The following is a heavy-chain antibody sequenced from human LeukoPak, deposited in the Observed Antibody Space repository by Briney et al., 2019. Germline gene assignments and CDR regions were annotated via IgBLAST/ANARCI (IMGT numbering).Heavy chain of an antibody. CDR3: ASVASGHFDY. CDR1: GFTFSSYS. J-gene: IGHJ4*02. V-gene: IGHV3-21*01. D-gene: IGHD3-3*01. Sequence: PGGSLRLSCAASGFTFSSYSMNWVRKAPGKGLEWVSSISSSSSYIYYADSVKGRFTISRDNAKNSLYLQMNSLRAEDTAVYYCASVASGHFDYWGQGTLVTVSS. CDR2: ISSSSSYI.